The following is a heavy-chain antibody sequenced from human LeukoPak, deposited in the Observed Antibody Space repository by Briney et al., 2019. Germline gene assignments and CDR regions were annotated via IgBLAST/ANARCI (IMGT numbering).Heavy chain of an antibody. CDR1: GFTFSSYA. V-gene: IGHV4-34*01. CDR2: INHSGST. Sequence: GTLRLSCAASGFTFSSYAMSWIRQPPGKGLEWIGEINHSGSTNYNPSLKSRVTISVDTSKNQFSLKLSSVTAADTAVYYCARGDRPREIPPLIRKKNAFDIWGQGTMVTVSS. CDR3: ARGDRPREIPPLIRKKNAFDI. D-gene: IGHD2-8*01. J-gene: IGHJ3*02.